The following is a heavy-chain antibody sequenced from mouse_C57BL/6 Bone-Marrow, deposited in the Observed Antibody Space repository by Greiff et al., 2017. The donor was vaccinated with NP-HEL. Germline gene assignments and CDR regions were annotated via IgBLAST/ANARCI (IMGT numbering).Heavy chain of an antibody. D-gene: IGHD1-1*01. CDR3: ARYYYGSSSFDD. V-gene: IGHV1-72*01. CDR2: IDPNSGGT. CDR1: GFTFTSYL. Sequence: QVQLQQPGAELVKPGASVKLSCKASGFTFTSYLMHWVKQRPGRGLEWIGRIDPNSGGTKYNEKFKSKATMTVDKPSSTAYVQLNSLTSEDSAVYYCARYYYGSSSFDDWGQGTTLTVSS. J-gene: IGHJ2*01.